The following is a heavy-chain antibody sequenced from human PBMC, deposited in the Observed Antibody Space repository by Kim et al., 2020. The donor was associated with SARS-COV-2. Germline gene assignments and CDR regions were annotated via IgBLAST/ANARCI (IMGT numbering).Heavy chain of an antibody. CDR2: ISSSGSTI. Sequence: GGSLRLSCAASGFTFSSYEMNWVRQAPGKGLEWVSYISSSGSTIYYADSVKGRFTISRDNPKNSLYLQMNSLRAEDTAVYYCARDGGYCSSTSCYGLGDGMDVWGQGTTVTVSS. CDR3: ARDGGYCSSTSCYGLGDGMDV. D-gene: IGHD2-2*01. V-gene: IGHV3-48*03. J-gene: IGHJ6*02. CDR1: GFTFSSYE.